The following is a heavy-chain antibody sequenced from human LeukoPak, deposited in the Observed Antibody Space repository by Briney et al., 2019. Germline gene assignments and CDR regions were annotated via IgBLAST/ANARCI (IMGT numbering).Heavy chain of an antibody. CDR3: ARDGITMRILEY. CDR1: GFTFGDYA. Sequence: PAGSLRLSCTASGFTFGDYAMSWFRQAPGKGLEWVANIKQDGSEKYYVDSVKGRFTISRDNAKNSLYLQMNSLRAEDTAVYYCARDGITMRILEYWGQGTLVTVSS. J-gene: IGHJ4*02. D-gene: IGHD3-10*01. V-gene: IGHV3-7*01. CDR2: IKQDGSEK.